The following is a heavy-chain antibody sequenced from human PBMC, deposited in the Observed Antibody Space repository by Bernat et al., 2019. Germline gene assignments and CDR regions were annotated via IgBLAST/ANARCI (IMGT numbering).Heavy chain of an antibody. D-gene: IGHD1-26*01. CDR3: ARDVEVGGSLESGPTPANFDY. J-gene: IGHJ4*02. CDR2: ISAYNGNT. V-gene: IGHV1-18*01. CDR1: GYTFTSYG. Sequence: QVQLVQSGAEVKKPGASVKVSCKASGYTFTSYGISWVRQAPGQGLEWMGWISAYNGNTSYAQKLQGRVTMNTATSTSTAYMELRSMRSDDTAVYYCARDVEVGGSLESGPTPANFDYWGQGTLVTVSS.